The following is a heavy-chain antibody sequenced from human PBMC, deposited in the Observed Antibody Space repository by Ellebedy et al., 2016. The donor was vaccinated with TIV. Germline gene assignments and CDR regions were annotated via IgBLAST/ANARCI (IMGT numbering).Heavy chain of an antibody. CDR3: ARTYYYGSGSLPAGAINWFDP. V-gene: IGHV4-34*01. Sequence: GSLRLXXAVYGGSFSGYYWSWIRQPPGKGLEWIGEINHSGSTNYNPSLKSRVTISVDTSKNQFSLKLSSVTAADTAVYYCARTYYYGSGSLPAGAINWFDPWGQGTLVTVSS. CDR2: INHSGST. J-gene: IGHJ5*02. D-gene: IGHD3-10*01. CDR1: GGSFSGYY.